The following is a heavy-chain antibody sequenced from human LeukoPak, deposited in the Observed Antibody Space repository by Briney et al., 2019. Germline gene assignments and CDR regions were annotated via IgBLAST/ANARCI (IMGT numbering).Heavy chain of an antibody. CDR2: ISDSGST. CDR3: ARVFRGAVTSNWFDP. D-gene: IGHD4-17*01. V-gene: IGHV4-59*01. CDR1: GGSINGYY. J-gene: IGHJ5*02. Sequence: SETLSLTCTVSGGSINGYYWTWIRQPPGKGLEWIGYISDSGSTNYNPSLKSRVTMSVEASRTEFSLRLNSVTAAHTAVYYCARVFRGAVTSNWFDPWGQGTLVTVSS.